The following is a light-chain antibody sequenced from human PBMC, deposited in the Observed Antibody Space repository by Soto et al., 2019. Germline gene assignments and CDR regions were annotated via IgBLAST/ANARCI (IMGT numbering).Light chain of an antibody. V-gene: IGKV3-15*01. CDR1: QSVSSK. Sequence: GVSKSAATLAVSRGEGATLSCRASQSVSSKLAWYQQKPGQAPRLLIYGASTRATGIPARFSGSGSGTEFTLSISSLQSEDSALHSSEQSTSLLRTFGQGTNLDIK. CDR3: EQSTSLLRT. J-gene: IGKJ1*01. CDR2: GAS.